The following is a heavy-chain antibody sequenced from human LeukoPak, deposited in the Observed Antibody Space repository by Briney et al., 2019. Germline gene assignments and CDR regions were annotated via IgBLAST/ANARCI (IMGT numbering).Heavy chain of an antibody. CDR1: GRSISSGSYY. CDR3: AREDYANAFDI. CDR2: IYTSEST. V-gene: IGHV4-61*02. D-gene: IGHD4-17*01. Sequence: SETLSLTCAVSGRSISSGSYYWGWIRQPAGKGLEWIRRIYTSESTNYNPSLKSRLTISVATPTNQFSLKLSSVTPADTAVYYCAREDYANAFDIWGQGTMVTVSS. J-gene: IGHJ3*02.